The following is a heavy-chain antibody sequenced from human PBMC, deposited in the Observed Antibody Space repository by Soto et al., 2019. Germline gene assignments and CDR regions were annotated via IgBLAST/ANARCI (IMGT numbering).Heavy chain of an antibody. V-gene: IGHV3-21*01. CDR3: ARDQVAGINFDY. CDR1: GFTSSSYN. CDR2: ISSSSSYI. D-gene: IGHD6-19*01. J-gene: IGHJ4*02. Sequence: PGGSLRLSCAASGFTSSSYNMNWVRQAPGKGLEWVSSISSSSSYIYYADSVKGRFTISRDNAKNSLYLQMNSLRAEDTAVYYCARDQVAGINFDYWGQGTLVTVSS.